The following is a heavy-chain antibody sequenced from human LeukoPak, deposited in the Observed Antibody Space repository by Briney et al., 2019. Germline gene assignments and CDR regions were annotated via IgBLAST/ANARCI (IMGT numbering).Heavy chain of an antibody. CDR3: ARAPVTGHWYFDL. V-gene: IGHV4-59*01. J-gene: IGHJ2*01. CDR2: IYNSGSA. CDR1: GGSITTYH. Sequence: SETLSLTCSVSGGSITTYHWSWIRQPPGKGLEWTGYIYNSGSANYKPSLKSRLTISVDTSKNHFSLKLNSVTAADTAVYYCARAPVTGHWYFDLWGRGTLVTVSS. D-gene: IGHD6-19*01.